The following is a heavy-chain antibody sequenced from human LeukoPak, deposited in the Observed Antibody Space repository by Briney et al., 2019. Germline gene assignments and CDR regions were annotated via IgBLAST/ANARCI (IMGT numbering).Heavy chain of an antibody. J-gene: IGHJ6*03. CDR3: AKARDTAMVKTVMNYYYMDV. Sequence: ASVKVSCKASGYTFTSYYMHWVRQAPGQGLEWMGIINPSGGSTSYAQKFQGRVTMTRDTSTSTVYMELSGLRSEDTAAYYCAKARDTAMVKTVMNYYYMDVWGKGTTVTVSS. V-gene: IGHV1-46*01. CDR2: INPSGGST. CDR1: GYTFTSYY. D-gene: IGHD5-18*01.